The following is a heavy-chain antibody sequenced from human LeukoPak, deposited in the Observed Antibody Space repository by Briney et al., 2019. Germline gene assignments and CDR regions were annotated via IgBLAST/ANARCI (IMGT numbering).Heavy chain of an antibody. V-gene: IGHV3-23*01. CDR2: ISGSGGST. CDR3: AKWSSGWYSDYYGMDV. CDR1: GFTFSSYA. Sequence: PGGSLRLSCAASGFTFSSYAMSWVRQAPGKGLEWVSAISGSGGSTYYADSVKGRFTISRDNSKNTLYLQMNSLRAEDTAVYYCAKWSSGWYSDYYGMDVWGRGTTVTVSS. J-gene: IGHJ6*02. D-gene: IGHD6-19*01.